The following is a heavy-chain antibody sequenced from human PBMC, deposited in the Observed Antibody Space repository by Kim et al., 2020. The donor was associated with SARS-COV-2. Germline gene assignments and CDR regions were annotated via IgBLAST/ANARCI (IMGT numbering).Heavy chain of an antibody. D-gene: IGHD1-26*01. CDR3: GARKWGYSPPGY. V-gene: IGHV4-30-4*01. Sequence: SETLSLTCTVSGGSISSGDYYWTWTRQPPGKGLEWIGYIHYSGTTYYNPSLKSRVTMSVDTSKNQVSLNVDSVTAADTAVYYCGARKWGYSPPGYWGQGTLVTVSS. CDR2: IHYSGTT. J-gene: IGHJ4*02. CDR1: GGSISSGDYY.